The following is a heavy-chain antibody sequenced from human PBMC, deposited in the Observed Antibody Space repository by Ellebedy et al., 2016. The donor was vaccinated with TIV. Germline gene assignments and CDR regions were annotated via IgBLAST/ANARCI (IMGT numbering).Heavy chain of an antibody. V-gene: IGHV3-33*08. CDR3: ARDGPDSDLDY. Sequence: PGGSLRLSCAASGFTFSSYSMNWVRQAPGKGLEWVAIIWYDGSNRYCADSVKGRFTISRDNPKNTLYLQMNSLRAEDTAVYYCARDGPDSDLDYWGQGTLVTVSS. J-gene: IGHJ4*02. D-gene: IGHD1-14*01. CDR1: GFTFSSYS. CDR2: IWYDGSNR.